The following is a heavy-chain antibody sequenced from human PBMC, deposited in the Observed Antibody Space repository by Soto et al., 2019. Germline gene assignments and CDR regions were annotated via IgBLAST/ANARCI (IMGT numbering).Heavy chain of an antibody. CDR3: ARDLGSYGSDDAFDI. D-gene: IGHD5-18*01. CDR2: TSRSGGRT. CDR1: GFTFSSYA. V-gene: IGHV3-23*01. J-gene: IGHJ3*02. Sequence: EVQLLESGGGLVQPGGSLRLSCAASGFTFSSYAMSWVRQAPGKGLEWVSGTSRSGGRTYYADSVKGRFTNSRDNAKNSLYLQMNSLRAEDTAVYYCARDLGSYGSDDAFDIWGQGTMVTVSS.